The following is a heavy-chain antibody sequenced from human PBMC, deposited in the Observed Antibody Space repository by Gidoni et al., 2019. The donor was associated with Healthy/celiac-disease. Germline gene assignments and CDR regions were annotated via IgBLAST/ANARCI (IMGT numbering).Heavy chain of an antibody. J-gene: IGHJ3*02. CDR3: AKATIAVAGKVPHDAFDI. Sequence: EVQLLESGGGLVQPGGSLRLSCAASGFTFSSYAMSWVRQAPGKGREWVSAISGSGGSTYYADSVKGRFTISRDNSKNTLYLQMNSLRAEYTAVYYCAKATIAVAGKVPHDAFDIWGQGTMVTVSS. D-gene: IGHD6-19*01. V-gene: IGHV3-23*01. CDR2: ISGSGGST. CDR1: GFTFSSYA.